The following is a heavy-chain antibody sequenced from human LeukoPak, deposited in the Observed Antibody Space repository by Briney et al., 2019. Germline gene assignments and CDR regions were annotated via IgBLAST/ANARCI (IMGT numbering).Heavy chain of an antibody. CDR1: GYTFTSYG. Sequence: ASVKVSCKASGYTFTSYGISWVRQAPGQGLEGMGWISAYNGNTNYAQKLQGRVTMTTDTSTSTAYMELRSLRSDDTAVYYCARRLLWFGELGEDYWGQGTLVTVSS. J-gene: IGHJ4*02. CDR2: ISAYNGNT. D-gene: IGHD3-10*01. CDR3: ARRLLWFGELGEDY. V-gene: IGHV1-18*04.